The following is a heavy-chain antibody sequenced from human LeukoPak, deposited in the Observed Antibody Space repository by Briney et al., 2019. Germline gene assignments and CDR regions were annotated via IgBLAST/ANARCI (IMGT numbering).Heavy chain of an antibody. CDR2: IYNTGST. V-gene: IGHV4-4*07. J-gene: IGHJ4*02. Sequence: KPSETLSLTCTVSGGSVTSYYWNWIRQPAGKGLEWVGRIYNTGSTWYNPSLKSRVSMSIDTSKNQFSLKLHSVTAADAAVYYCARDIGNYYDYIYHYYYDYWGQGSLVTVSS. CDR1: GGSVTSYY. CDR3: ARDIGNYYDYIYHYYYDY. D-gene: IGHD3-22*01.